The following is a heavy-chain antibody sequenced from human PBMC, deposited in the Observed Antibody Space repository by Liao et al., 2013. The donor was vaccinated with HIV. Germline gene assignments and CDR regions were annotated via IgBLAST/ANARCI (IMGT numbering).Heavy chain of an antibody. CDR1: GGSTSSGDYY. CDR3: AREGRQAYCGGDCSPGALDI. D-gene: IGHD2-21*01. Sequence: QVQLQESGPGLVKPSQTLSLTCTVSGGSTSSGDYYWTWVRQPPGKGLEWIGYIYYSGSTYYNPSLKSRVTISLDTSKNHFSLKLSSVIAADTAVYYCAREGRQAYCGGDCSPGALDIWGQGTMVTVSS. J-gene: IGHJ3*02. CDR2: IYYSGST. V-gene: IGHV4-30-4*01.